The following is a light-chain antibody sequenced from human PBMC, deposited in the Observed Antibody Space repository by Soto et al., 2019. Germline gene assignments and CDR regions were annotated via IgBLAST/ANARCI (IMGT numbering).Light chain of an antibody. CDR3: KSSTPTSTTV. CDR2: DVS. Sequence: QSVLTQPASVSGSPGQSIAISCTGTSSDVGAYNYVSWYQQPPGKAPKLMIYDVSNRPSGVSDRFSGSKSGNTASLTISGLQTEYEANYYCKSSTPTSTTVFGTGTKVSV. J-gene: IGLJ1*01. V-gene: IGLV2-14*01. CDR1: SSDVGAYNY.